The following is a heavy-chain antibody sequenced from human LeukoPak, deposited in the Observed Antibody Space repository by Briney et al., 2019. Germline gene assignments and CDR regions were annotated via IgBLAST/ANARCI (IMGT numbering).Heavy chain of an antibody. CDR3: TTEGRDNYDILTNPRFFDY. J-gene: IGHJ4*02. Sequence: GGSLRLSCAASGFTFSNAWMSWVRQAPGKGLEWVGRIKSKTDGGTTDYAAPVKGRFTISRDDSKNTLYLQMNSLKTEDTAVYYCTTEGRDNYDILTNPRFFDYGGQGTLVTVSS. CDR1: GFTFSNAW. CDR2: IKSKTDGGTT. D-gene: IGHD3-9*01. V-gene: IGHV3-15*01.